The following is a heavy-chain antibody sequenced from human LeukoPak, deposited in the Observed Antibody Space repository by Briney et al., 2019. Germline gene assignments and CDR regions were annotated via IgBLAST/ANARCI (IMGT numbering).Heavy chain of an antibody. CDR2: IYYSGST. D-gene: IGHD5-24*01. V-gene: IGHV4-59*11. CDR3: ARGFRDGYRNSPFDY. CDR1: GGSISSHY. J-gene: IGHJ4*02. Sequence: SETLSHTCTVSGGSISSHYWGWIRQPPGKGLEGSGYIYYSGSTNYNPSLKRRVTISVDTSKNQFSLKLSSVTAADTAVYYCARGFRDGYRNSPFDYWGQGTLVTVSS.